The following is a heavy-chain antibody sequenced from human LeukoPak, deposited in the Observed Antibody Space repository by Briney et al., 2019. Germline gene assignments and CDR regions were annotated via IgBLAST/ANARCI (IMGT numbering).Heavy chain of an antibody. V-gene: IGHV3-48*03. D-gene: IGHD6-13*01. Sequence: GGSLRLSCAASGFTFSSYEMNWVRQAPGKGLEWVSYISSSGSTIYYADSVKGRFTISRDNSKNTLYLQMNSLRAEDTAVYYCAKEKDMAAAEWFDPWGQGTLVTVSS. CDR3: AKEKDMAAAEWFDP. J-gene: IGHJ5*02. CDR2: ISSSGSTI. CDR1: GFTFSSYE.